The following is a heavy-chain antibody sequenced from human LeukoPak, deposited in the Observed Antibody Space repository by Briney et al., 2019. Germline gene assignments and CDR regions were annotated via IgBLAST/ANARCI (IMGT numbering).Heavy chain of an antibody. V-gene: IGHV3-7*01. CDR3: ARWAGVTDF. J-gene: IGHJ4*02. CDR2: IKQDGSEE. Sequence: PGGSLRLSCVASGFTFTNYWMNWVRQAPGKGPEWVANIKQDGSEEYYADSVKGRFTISRDNGKNSLNLQMDSLRAEDTAVYYCARWAGVTDFWGRGTLVTVSS. D-gene: IGHD5-18*01. CDR1: GFTFTNYW.